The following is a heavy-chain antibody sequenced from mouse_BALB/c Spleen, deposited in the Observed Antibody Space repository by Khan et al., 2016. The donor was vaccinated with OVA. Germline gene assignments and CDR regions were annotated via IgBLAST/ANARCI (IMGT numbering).Heavy chain of an antibody. CDR3: ARLAYFYDSEGFAY. V-gene: IGHV5-6*01. D-gene: IGHD1-1*01. J-gene: IGHJ3*01. CDR1: GFTFSTYG. CDR2: VSTGGHYT. Sequence: EVKLVESGGDVVKPGGSLKLSCAASGFTFSTYGMSWVRQTPDKRLECVATVSTGGHYTYYPDTVKGRFTISRDNAKDTLYLQMSSLKSEDTAMFYCARLAYFYDSEGFAYWGQGTLVTVSA.